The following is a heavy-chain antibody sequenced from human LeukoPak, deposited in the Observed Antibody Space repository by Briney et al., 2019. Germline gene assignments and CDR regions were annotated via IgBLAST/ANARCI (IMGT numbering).Heavy chain of an antibody. D-gene: IGHD5-24*01. CDR1: GYTFTSYG. V-gene: IGHV1-18*01. CDR3: ARGGRDGYKYYYYYYMDV. Sequence: ASVKVSCKASGYTFTSYGISWVRQAPGQGLEWMGWISAYNGNTNYAQKLQGRVTMTTDTSTSTAYMELRSLRSDDTAVYYCARGGRDGYKYYYYYYMDVWGKGTTVTVSS. CDR2: ISAYNGNT. J-gene: IGHJ6*03.